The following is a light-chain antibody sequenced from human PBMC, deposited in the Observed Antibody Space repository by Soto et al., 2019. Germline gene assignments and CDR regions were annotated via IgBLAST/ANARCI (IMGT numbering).Light chain of an antibody. J-gene: IGKJ4*01. V-gene: IGKV3-11*01. CDR1: QSVSSY. CDR3: QQRNNRPLT. CDR2: DAS. Sequence: EIVLTQSPATLSLSPGERATLSCRASQSVSSYLAWYQQKPGQAPRLLIYDASNRATGIPARFSGSGSGTAFTLTIISLVQADVSVYYCQQRNNRPLTFGGGTKVEIK.